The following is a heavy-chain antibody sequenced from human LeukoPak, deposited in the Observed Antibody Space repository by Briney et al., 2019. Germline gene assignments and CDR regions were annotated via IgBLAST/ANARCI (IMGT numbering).Heavy chain of an antibody. CDR1: GGSISSGSYY. CDR3: ARYQTGTMFAV. D-gene: IGHD1/OR15-1a*01. J-gene: IGHJ4*02. V-gene: IGHV4-61*02. Sequence: SETLSLTCTVSGGSISSGSYYWSWIRQPAGKGLEWIGRIYTSGSTNYNPSLKSRVTISVDTSKNQLSLKLYSVTAADTAIYYCARYQTGTMFAVWGQGTLVTISS. CDR2: IYTSGST.